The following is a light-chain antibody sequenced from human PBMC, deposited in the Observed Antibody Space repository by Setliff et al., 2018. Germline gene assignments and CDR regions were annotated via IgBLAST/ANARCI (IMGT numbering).Light chain of an antibody. V-gene: IGLV2-14*03. Sequence: QSVLTQPASVSESPGQSITISCTGTSRDVGAHDFVSWYQQRPGKAPKLIIYDVNNRPSGVSNRFSGSKSGNTASLTISGLQAEDEADYYCCSYTGTSTPYVFGTGTKVTVL. CDR1: SRDVGAHDF. J-gene: IGLJ1*01. CDR2: DVN. CDR3: CSYTGTSTPYV.